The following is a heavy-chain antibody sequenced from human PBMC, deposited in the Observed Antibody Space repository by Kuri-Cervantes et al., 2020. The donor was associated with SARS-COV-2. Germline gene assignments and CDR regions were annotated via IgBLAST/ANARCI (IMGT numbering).Heavy chain of an antibody. CDR3: YCAPKEGFDS. Sequence: ASAQDSCKAPETTFPNYDINWVRQATGQGLEWMGMVKTNSGNTLYAQIFQGRVTMTWDTSTSTVYMEPSSLTSEDTAIYYCYCAPKEGFDSWGQGTLVTVSS. D-gene: IGHD2-21*01. J-gene: IGHJ4*02. CDR1: ETTFPNYD. V-gene: IGHV1-8*01. CDR2: VKTNSGNT.